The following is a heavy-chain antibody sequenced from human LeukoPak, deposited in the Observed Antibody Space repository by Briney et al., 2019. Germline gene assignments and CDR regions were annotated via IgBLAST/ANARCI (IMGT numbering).Heavy chain of an antibody. CDR3: ARVRSDFGVVIIFDY. Sequence: ASVKVSCKASGYTFTSYGISWVRQAPGQGLEWMGWISAYNGNTNYAQKLQGRVTMTTDTSTSTAYMELRSLRSDDTAVYSCARVRSDFGVVIIFDYWGQGTLATVSS. V-gene: IGHV1-18*01. D-gene: IGHD3-3*01. CDR2: ISAYNGNT. CDR1: GYTFTSYG. J-gene: IGHJ4*02.